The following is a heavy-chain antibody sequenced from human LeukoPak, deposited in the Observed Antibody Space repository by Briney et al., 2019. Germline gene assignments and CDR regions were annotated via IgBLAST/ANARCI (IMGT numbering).Heavy chain of an antibody. CDR2: ISSSGSTI. V-gene: IGHV3-11*01. CDR1: RFTFSDYY. Sequence: PGGSLRLSCAASRFTFSDYYMSWIRQAPGKGLEWVSYISSSGSTIYYADSVKGRFTISRDNAKNSLYLQINSLRAEDTAVYYCAGGSLGGDFWSGYFYYYMEVWGKGTTVTVSS. J-gene: IGHJ6*03. D-gene: IGHD3-3*01. CDR3: AGGSLGGDFWSGYFYYYMEV.